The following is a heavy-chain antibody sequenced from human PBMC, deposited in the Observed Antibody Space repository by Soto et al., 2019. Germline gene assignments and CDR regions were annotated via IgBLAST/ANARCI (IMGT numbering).Heavy chain of an antibody. CDR3: ARAGGNYDFWSGYSNIYYYYMDV. V-gene: IGHV4-59*01. D-gene: IGHD3-3*01. CDR2: IYYSGST. CDR1: GGSISSYY. Sequence: SETLSLTCTVSGGSISSYYWSWIRQPPGKGLEWIGYIYYSGSTNYNPSLKSRVTISVDTSKNQFSLKLSSVTAADTAVYYCARAGGNYDFWSGYSNIYYYYMDVWGKGTTVTVSS. J-gene: IGHJ6*03.